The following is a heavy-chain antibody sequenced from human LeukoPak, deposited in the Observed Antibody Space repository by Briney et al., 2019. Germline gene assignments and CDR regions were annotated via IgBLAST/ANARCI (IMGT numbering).Heavy chain of an antibody. V-gene: IGHV3-30*18. CDR3: AKPYKYGVRDVHFDY. J-gene: IGHJ4*02. CDR1: KFTFSSYG. Sequence: GGSLRLSCTASKFTFSSYGMHWVRQAPGKGLEWVAAISNDGSNEYYADSVKGRFTISRDNSKNTLYLQMNSLRAEDTAVYYCAKPYKYGVRDVHFDYWGQGTLVTVSS. CDR2: ISNDGSNE. D-gene: IGHD5-24*01.